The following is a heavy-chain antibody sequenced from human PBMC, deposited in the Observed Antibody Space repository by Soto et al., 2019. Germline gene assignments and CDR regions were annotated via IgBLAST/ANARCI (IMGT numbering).Heavy chain of an antibody. CDR2: ISGSGSDT. Sequence: PGGSQSLPCAASRLTFHTYAMHWAREPRGKGLVWVSAISGSGSDTYYADSVQGRVTISIDNSKNTLSLQMHSLRAEDTAVYYCARDRHPYSTKYYFDYWGRGTLVTVSS. CDR3: ARDRHPYSTKYYFDY. CDR1: RLTFHTYA. J-gene: IGHJ4*02. D-gene: IGHD6-13*01. V-gene: IGHV3-23*01.